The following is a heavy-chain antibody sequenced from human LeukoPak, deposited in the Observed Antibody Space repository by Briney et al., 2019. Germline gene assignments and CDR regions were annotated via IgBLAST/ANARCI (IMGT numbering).Heavy chain of an antibody. V-gene: IGHV4-61*02. D-gene: IGHD3-9*01. CDR1: GGSISSSSYY. Sequence: PSETLSLTCTVSGGSISSSSYYWSWIRQPAGKGLEWIGRIYTSGSTNYNPSLKSRVTISVDTSKNQFSLKLSSVTAADTAVYYCARDYYDILTGYGLFDYWGQGTLVTVSS. J-gene: IGHJ4*02. CDR3: ARDYYDILTGYGLFDY. CDR2: IYTSGST.